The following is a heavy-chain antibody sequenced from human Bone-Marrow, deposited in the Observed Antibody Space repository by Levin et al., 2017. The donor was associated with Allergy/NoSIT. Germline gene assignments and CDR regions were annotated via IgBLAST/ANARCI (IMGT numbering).Heavy chain of an antibody. D-gene: IGHD1-20*01. J-gene: IGHJ4*02. CDR3: ARDNFDTPGELDY. CDR2: TYSGGTT. V-gene: IGHV3-53*01. Sequence: PGGSLRLSCAASGFVVTSNHMSWVRQAPGKGLEWLSVTYSGGTTYYRDSVKGRFTIARDNSKNTLYLQMKSLRAEDTAIYYCARDNFDTPGELDYWGQGTLVTVSS. CDR1: GFVVTSNH.